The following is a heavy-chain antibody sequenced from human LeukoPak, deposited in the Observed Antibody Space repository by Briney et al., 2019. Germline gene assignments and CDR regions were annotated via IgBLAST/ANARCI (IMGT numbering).Heavy chain of an antibody. V-gene: IGHV3-33*01. CDR1: GFTFSSYG. CDR2: IWYDGGNK. CDR3: ARARGENDILTGYPGAFDI. J-gene: IGHJ3*02. D-gene: IGHD3-9*01. Sequence: GGSLRLSCAASGFTFSSYGMHWVRQAPGKGLEWVAVIWYDGGNKYYADSVKGRFTISRDNSKNTLYLQMNSLRAEDTAVYYCARARGENDILTGYPGAFDIWGQGTMVTVSS.